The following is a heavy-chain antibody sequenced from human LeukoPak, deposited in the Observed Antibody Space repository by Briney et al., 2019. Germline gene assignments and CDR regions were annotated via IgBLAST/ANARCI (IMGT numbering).Heavy chain of an antibody. CDR1: GYIFSGHY. D-gene: IGHD2-21*01. Sequence: ASVKVSCTASGYIFSGHYIQWVRQAPGQGLEWMGWINPASGGTNNAQKFHGRVTMTTDTSISTLYIELNSLRSDDTAVYYCARVLFPSGPTHCFDPWGQGTLVTVSS. J-gene: IGHJ5*02. V-gene: IGHV1-2*02. CDR2: INPASGGT. CDR3: ARVLFPSGPTHCFDP.